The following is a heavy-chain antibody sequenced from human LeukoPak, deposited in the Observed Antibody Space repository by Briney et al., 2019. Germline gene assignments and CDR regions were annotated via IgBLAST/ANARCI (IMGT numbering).Heavy chain of an antibody. V-gene: IGHV3-23*01. CDR2: ISGSGGST. J-gene: IGHJ4*02. CDR3: AKDLRRGYSGYDLGESPFDY. Sequence: PEGSLRLSCAACGFTFSSYAMSLVRQAPGKGLEWVSAISGSGGSTYYADSVKGRFTISRDNSKNTLYLQMNSLRAEDTAVYYCAKDLRRGYSGYDLGESPFDYWGQGTLVTVSS. CDR1: GFTFSSYA. D-gene: IGHD5-12*01.